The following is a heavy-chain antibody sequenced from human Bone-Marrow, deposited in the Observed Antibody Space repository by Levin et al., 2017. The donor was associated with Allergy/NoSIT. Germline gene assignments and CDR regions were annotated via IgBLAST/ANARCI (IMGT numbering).Heavy chain of an antibody. V-gene: IGHV3-30*18. CDR2: ISYDGSQT. D-gene: IGHD1-26*01. CDR3: AKDFDGGSYYYDSFHI. J-gene: IGHJ3*02. CDR1: GFTFSNYG. Sequence: GESLKISCEASGFTFSNYGMHWVRQAPGKGLEWVSVISYDGSQTYYSDSVKGRFSISRDNSKSTLHLQMNSLRTEDTAVYYCAKDFDGGSYYYDSFHIWGQGTLVTVSS.